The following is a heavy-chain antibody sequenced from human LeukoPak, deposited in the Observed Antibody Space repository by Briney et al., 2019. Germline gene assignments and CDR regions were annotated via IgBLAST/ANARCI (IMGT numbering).Heavy chain of an antibody. CDR2: IYPGDSDT. CDR3: ARNHYDSSGYYFRLGWFDP. V-gene: IGHV5-51*01. Sequence: GESLKISCKGSGYSFTSYWIGWVRQMSGTGLEWMGIIYPGDSDTRYSPSFQGQVTISADKSISTAYLQWSSLKASDTAMYYCARNHYDSSGYYFRLGWFDPWGQGTLVTVSS. D-gene: IGHD3-22*01. J-gene: IGHJ5*02. CDR1: GYSFTSYW.